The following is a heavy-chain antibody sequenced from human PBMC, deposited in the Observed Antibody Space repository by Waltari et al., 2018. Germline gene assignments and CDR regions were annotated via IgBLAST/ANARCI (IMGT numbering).Heavy chain of an antibody. CDR2: VKWNGVTT. CDR3: ARCPDEYNYYYMEV. V-gene: IGHV3-20*04. CDR1: GFILGDYG. Sequence: EVQLVETGGGVVRPGGSLRLSCAASGFILGDYGMSWVRQAPGKGVEWVFGVKWNGVTTAYADSVKGRFSISRDNARNSLYLQMNSLRPEDSGVYYCARCPDEYNYYYMEVWGRGTTVSVSS. J-gene: IGHJ6*03.